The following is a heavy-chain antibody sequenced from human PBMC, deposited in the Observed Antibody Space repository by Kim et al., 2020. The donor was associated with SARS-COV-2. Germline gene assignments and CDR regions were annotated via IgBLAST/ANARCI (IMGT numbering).Heavy chain of an antibody. V-gene: IGHV3-30*04. D-gene: IGHD1-26*01. CDR1: GFTFSSYA. J-gene: IGHJ4*02. CDR2: ISYDGSNK. CDR3: ARPYSGSYFSYFDY. Sequence: GGSLRLSCAASGFTFSSYAMHWVRQAPGKGLEWVAVISYDGSNKYYADSVKGRFTISRDNSKNTLYLQMNSLRAEDTAVYYCARPYSGSYFSYFDYWGQGTLVPVSS.